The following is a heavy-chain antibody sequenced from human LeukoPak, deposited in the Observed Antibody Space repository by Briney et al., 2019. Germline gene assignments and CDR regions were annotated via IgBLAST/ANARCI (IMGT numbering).Heavy chain of an antibody. CDR3: GRHGGAFEM. V-gene: IGHV3-23*01. J-gene: IGHJ3*02. CDR2: ISGSGGST. Sequence: PGGSLRLSCAASGFTFSSYAMSWVRQAPGKGLEWVSAISGSGGSTYYADSVKGRFTISRDNAKNSLYLQMNSLTVEDTAVYYCGRHGGAFEMWGQGTMVTVSS. CDR1: GFTFSSYA.